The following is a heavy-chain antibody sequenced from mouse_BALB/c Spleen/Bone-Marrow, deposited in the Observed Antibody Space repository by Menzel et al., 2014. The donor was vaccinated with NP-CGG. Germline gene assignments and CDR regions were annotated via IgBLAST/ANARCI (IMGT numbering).Heavy chain of an antibody. D-gene: IGHD2-4*01. J-gene: IGHJ4*01. V-gene: IGHV5-9-4*01. CDR1: GFTFSSYA. CDR2: ISSGGSYT. Sequence: EVQLVESRGGLVKPGGSLKLSCAASGFTFSSYAMSWVRQSPEKRLEWVAEISSGGSYTYYPDTVTGRFTISRDNAKNTLYLEMSSLRSEDTAMYYCAREGLRRRAAMDYWGQGTSVTVSS. CDR3: AREGLRRRAAMDY.